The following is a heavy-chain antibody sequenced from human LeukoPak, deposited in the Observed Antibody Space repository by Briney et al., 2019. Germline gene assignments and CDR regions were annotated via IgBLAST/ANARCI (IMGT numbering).Heavy chain of an antibody. D-gene: IGHD4-17*01. J-gene: IGHJ4*02. Sequence: SETLSLTCTVSGGSISSGGYSWSWIRQPPGKGLEWIGYIYHSGSTYYNPSLKSRVTIPVDRSKNQFSLKLSSVTAADTAVYYCARGLVYGDYIYYFDYWGQGTLVTVSS. CDR2: IYHSGST. V-gene: IGHV4-30-2*01. CDR1: GGSISSGGYS. CDR3: ARGLVYGDYIYYFDY.